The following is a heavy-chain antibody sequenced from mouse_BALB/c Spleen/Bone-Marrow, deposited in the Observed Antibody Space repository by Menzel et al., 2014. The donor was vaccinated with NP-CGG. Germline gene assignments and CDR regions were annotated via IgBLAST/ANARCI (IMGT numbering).Heavy chain of an antibody. CDR2: ISSGGGNT. V-gene: IGHV5-9*03. CDR1: GFTFDSYN. J-gene: IGHJ2*01. CDR3: VRREYDDYFDY. D-gene: IGHD2-14*01. Sequence: DVKLVESGGGLVTPGGSLRLSCAASGFTFDSYNMSWVRQTPEKRLEWVATISSGGGNTYYPDSVKGRFTISRDNAKNNRYLQMSSLRSEDTALYYCVRREYDDYFDYWGQGTTLTVSS.